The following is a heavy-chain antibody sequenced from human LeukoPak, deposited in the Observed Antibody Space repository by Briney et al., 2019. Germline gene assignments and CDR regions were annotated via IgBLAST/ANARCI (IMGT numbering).Heavy chain of an antibody. J-gene: IGHJ4*02. CDR3: ARAWFNDYVWGTYRYFYY. CDR1: GYTFTSYG. Sequence: ASVKVSCKASGYTFTSYGISWVRQAPGQGLEWMGWISAYNGNTKYAQKLQGRVTMTTDTSTSTAYMELRSLRSDDTAVYYCARAWFNDYVWGTYRYFYYWGQGTLVTVSS. V-gene: IGHV1-18*01. CDR2: ISAYNGNT. D-gene: IGHD3-16*02.